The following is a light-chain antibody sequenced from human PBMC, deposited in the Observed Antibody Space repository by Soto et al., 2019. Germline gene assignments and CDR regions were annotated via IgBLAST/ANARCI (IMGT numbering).Light chain of an antibody. CDR1: SSNIGKNY. J-gene: IGLJ2*01. Sequence: QSVLTQPPSLSAAPGQKVTISCSGSSSNIGKNYVSWYQQVPGTAPRLLIYDSNKRASGIPDRFSGSNSGTSATLGITGLQTGDEADYYCGTWDNTLSAGVFGGGTQLTVL. V-gene: IGLV1-51*01. CDR2: DSN. CDR3: GTWDNTLSAGV.